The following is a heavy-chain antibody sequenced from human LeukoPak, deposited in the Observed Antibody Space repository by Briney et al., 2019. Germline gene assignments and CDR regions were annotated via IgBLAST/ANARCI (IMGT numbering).Heavy chain of an antibody. J-gene: IGHJ6*02. CDR1: GFTFSSYA. Sequence: GGSLRLSCAASGFTFSSYAMHWVRQAPGKGLEWVSSISSSSYIYYADSVKGRFTISRDDAKNSLYLQMNSLRAEDTAVYYCARDLTWDYGMDVWGQGTTVTVSS. CDR3: ARDLTWDYGMDV. D-gene: IGHD1-26*01. CDR2: ISSSSYI. V-gene: IGHV3-21*01.